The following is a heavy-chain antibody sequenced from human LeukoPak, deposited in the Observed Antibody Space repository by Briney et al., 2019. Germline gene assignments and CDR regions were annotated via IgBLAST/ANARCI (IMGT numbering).Heavy chain of an antibody. CDR1: GGSTNTYC. J-gene: IGHJ4*02. D-gene: IGHD5-12*01. CDR3: ARDRSGYSEYNFDY. CDR2: IYPSGST. V-gene: IGHV4-4*07. Sequence: PSETLSLTCTVSGGSTNTYCWSWIRQPAEKGLEWIGRIYPSGSTYYNPSLKSRVTISIDKSKNQFSLRLTSVTAADTAVYYCARDRSGYSEYNFDYWGQGSLVTVSS.